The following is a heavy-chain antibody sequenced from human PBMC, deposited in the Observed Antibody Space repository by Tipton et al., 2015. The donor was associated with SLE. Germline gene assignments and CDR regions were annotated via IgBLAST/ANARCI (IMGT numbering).Heavy chain of an antibody. V-gene: IGHV4-31*03. CDR1: GGSILSTYHY. J-gene: IGHJ4*02. CDR3: ARQSAVGPGADS. CDR2: IYYNGNA. Sequence: TLSLTCTVSGGSILSTYHYWSWVRQHPGQGLEWIGFIYYNGNAYYNPSLPSRVTISVDRSQNQFSLRLTSMTAADTAVYYCARQSAVGPGADSWGQGTLVTVSS. D-gene: IGHD2-2*01.